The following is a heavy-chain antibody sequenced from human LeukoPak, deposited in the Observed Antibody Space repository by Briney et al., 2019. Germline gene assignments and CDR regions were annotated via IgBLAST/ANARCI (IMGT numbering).Heavy chain of an antibody. V-gene: IGHV4-39*07. J-gene: IGHJ3*02. CDR1: GGSISSSSYY. Sequence: PSETLSLTCTVSGGSISSSSYYWGWIRQPPGRGLEWIGSIYYSGSTYYNPSLKSRVTISVDTSKNQFSLKLSSVTAADTAVYYCARDQVYSGYDGVGAFDIWGQGTMVTVSS. D-gene: IGHD5-12*01. CDR2: IYYSGST. CDR3: ARDQVYSGYDGVGAFDI.